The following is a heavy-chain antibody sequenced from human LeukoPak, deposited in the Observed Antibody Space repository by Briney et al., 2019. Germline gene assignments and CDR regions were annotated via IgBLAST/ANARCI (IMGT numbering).Heavy chain of an antibody. CDR2: ISSSSSYI. D-gene: IGHD3-3*02. V-gene: IGHV3-21*01. J-gene: IGHJ6*03. CDR1: GFTFSSYS. Sequence: GGSLRLSCAASGFTFSSYSMNWVRQAPGKGLEWASSISSSSSYIYYADSVKGRFTISRDNAKNSLYLQMNSLRAEDTAVYYCARCRLAFRAWYMDVWGKGTTVTVSS. CDR3: ARCRLAFRAWYMDV.